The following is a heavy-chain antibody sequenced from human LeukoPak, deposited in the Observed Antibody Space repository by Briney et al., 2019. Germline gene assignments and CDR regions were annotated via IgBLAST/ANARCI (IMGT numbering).Heavy chain of an antibody. D-gene: IGHD2/OR15-2a*01. CDR2: IYHSGST. CDR3: ARRIVLSGAFDI. V-gene: IGHV4-38-2*01. J-gene: IGHJ3*02. Sequence: PSETLSLTCAVYGYSISSGYYWGWIRQPPGKGLEWIGSIYHSGSTYYNPSLKSRVTISVDTSKNQFSLKLSSVTAADTAVYYCARRIVLSGAFDIWGQGTMVTVSS. CDR1: GYSISSGYY.